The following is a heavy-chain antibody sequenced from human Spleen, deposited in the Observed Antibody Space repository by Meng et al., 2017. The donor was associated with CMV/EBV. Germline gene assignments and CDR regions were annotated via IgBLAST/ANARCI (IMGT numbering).Heavy chain of an antibody. J-gene: IGHJ6*02. V-gene: IGHV4-61*01. Sequence: SETLSLTCTVSGGSISSSSYYWGWIRQPPGKGLEWIGYIYYSGSTNYNPSLKSRVTISVDTSKNQFSLKLSSVTAADTAVYYCAREYCSSTSCYYGMDVWGQGTTVTVSS. CDR1: GGSISSSSYY. CDR2: IYYSGST. CDR3: AREYCSSTSCYYGMDV. D-gene: IGHD2-2*01.